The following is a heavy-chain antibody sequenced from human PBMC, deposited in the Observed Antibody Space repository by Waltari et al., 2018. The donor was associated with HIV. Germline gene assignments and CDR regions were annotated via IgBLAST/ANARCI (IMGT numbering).Heavy chain of an antibody. Sequence: QVQLVESGGGVVQLGGSLRLSCAASGFTFSSYGMQWGRQAPGKGLEWVTFIRYDGSKKHYADSVKGRFTISRDNSDNTLYLEMNSLRAEDTAVYYCATNIVVAATGTFDYWGQGTRVIVTA. V-gene: IGHV3-30*02. D-gene: IGHD2-15*01. CDR3: ATNIVVAATGTFDY. J-gene: IGHJ4*02. CDR2: IRYDGSKK. CDR1: GFTFSSYG.